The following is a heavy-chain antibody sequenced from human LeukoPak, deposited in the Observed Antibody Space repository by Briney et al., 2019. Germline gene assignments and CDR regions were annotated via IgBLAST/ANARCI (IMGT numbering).Heavy chain of an antibody. J-gene: IGHJ5*02. Sequence: PSQTLSLTCTVSGGSNSSSNYFWGWIRQPPGTGLEWIGSFFYGGSTYYNPSLKSRVTISVDTSKNQFSLKLSSVTAADTAVYYCVRLPGSSPYNWFDPWGQGTLVTVSS. CDR1: GGSNSSSNYF. D-gene: IGHD6-6*01. CDR3: VRLPGSSPYNWFDP. V-gene: IGHV4-39*01. CDR2: FFYGGST.